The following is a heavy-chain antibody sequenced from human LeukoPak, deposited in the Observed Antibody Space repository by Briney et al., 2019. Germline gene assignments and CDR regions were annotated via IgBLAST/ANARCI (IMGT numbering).Heavy chain of an antibody. Sequence: SETLSLTCTVSGGSISSYYWSWIRQPPGKGLGWIGYIYYSGSTNYNPSLKSRVTISVDTSKNQFSLKLSSVTAADTAVYYCASVVPAAQGGYFDYWGQGTLVTVSS. D-gene: IGHD2-2*01. CDR1: GGSISSYY. CDR3: ASVVPAAQGGYFDY. CDR2: IYYSGST. V-gene: IGHV4-59*01. J-gene: IGHJ4*02.